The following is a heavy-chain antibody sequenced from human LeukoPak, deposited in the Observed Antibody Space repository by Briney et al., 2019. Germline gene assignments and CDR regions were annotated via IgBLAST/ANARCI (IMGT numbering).Heavy chain of an antibody. CDR1: GFTFSSYA. J-gene: IGHJ4*02. CDR2: ISGSGGST. Sequence: GGSLRLSCAASGFTFSSYAMSWVPQAPGKGLEWVSAISGSGGSTYYADSVKGRFTISRDNSKNTLYLQMNSLRAEDTAVYYCAKVRDGYNTFDYWGQGTLVTVSS. CDR3: AKVRDGYNTFDY. V-gene: IGHV3-23*01. D-gene: IGHD5-24*01.